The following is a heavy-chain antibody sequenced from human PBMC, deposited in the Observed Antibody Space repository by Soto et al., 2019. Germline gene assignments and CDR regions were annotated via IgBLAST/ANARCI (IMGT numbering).Heavy chain of an antibody. CDR3: AKDSIYYYYGMDV. Sequence: PGGSLRLSCAASGYTFSSYDMSWVRQAPGKGLEWVSAISGSGGSTYYADSVKGRFTISRDNSKNTLYLQMNSLRAEDTAVYYCAKDSIYYYYGMDVWGQGTTVTVSS. J-gene: IGHJ6*02. CDR2: ISGSGGST. V-gene: IGHV3-23*01. D-gene: IGHD6-6*01. CDR1: GYTFSSYD.